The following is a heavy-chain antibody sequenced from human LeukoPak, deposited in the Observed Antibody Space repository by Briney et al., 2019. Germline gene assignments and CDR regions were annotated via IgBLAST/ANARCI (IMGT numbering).Heavy chain of an antibody. CDR3: AREGYYDSSGYYIAEFDY. D-gene: IGHD3-22*01. Sequence: ASVKVSCKASGYTFTRVGISWVRQAPGQGLEWLGWISAYNGNTKYAQKFQGRVTMTTDTSTSTAYMELRSLRSDDTAVYYCAREGYYDSSGYYIAEFDYWGQGTLVTVSS. J-gene: IGHJ4*02. V-gene: IGHV1-18*01. CDR1: GYTFTRVG. CDR2: ISAYNGNT.